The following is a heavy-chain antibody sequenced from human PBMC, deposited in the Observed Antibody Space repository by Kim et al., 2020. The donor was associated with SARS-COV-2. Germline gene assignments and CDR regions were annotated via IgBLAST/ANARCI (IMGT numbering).Heavy chain of an antibody. J-gene: IGHJ3*02. D-gene: IGHD2-21*01. CDR2: IYYSGST. V-gene: IGHV4-31*03. CDR3: ARTGEAHDAFDI. Sequence: SETLSLTCTVSGGSISSGGYYWSWIRQHPGKGLEWIGYIYYSGSTYYNPSLKSRVTISVDTSKNQFSLKLSSVTAADTAAYYCARTGEAHDAFDIWGQGTMVTVSS. CDR1: GGSISSGGYY.